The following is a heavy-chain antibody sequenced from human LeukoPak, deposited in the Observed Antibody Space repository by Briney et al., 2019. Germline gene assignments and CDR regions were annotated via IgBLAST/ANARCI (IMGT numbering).Heavy chain of an antibody. J-gene: IGHJ4*02. V-gene: IGHV4-39*01. D-gene: IGHD3-10*01. Sequence: PSETLSLTCTVSGGSISSSSYYWGWIRQPPGKGLEWIGGIYYSGSTYYNPSLKSRVTISVDTSKNQFSLKLSSVTAADTAVYYCARHITMVRGVIIYYFDYWGQGTLVTVSS. CDR2: IYYSGST. CDR1: GGSISSSSYY. CDR3: ARHITMVRGVIIYYFDY.